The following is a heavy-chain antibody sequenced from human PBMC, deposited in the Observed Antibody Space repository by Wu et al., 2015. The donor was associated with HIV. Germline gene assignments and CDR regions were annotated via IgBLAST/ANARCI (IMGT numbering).Heavy chain of an antibody. Sequence: QVQLVQSGAEVKKPGSSVKVSCKASGGTFSSYAISWVRQAPGQGLEWMGGIIPIFGTANYAQKFQGRVTITADESTSTAYMELSSLRSEGTAVYYCATRSSSWQNYYYYYYMDVWGKGTTVTVSS. J-gene: IGHJ6*03. CDR3: ATRSSSWQNYYYYYYMDV. CDR1: GGTFSSYA. V-gene: IGHV1-69*12. CDR2: IIPIFGTA. D-gene: IGHD6-13*01.